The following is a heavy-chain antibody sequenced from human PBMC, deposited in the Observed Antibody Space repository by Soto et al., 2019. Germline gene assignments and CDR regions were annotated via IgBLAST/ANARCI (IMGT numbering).Heavy chain of an antibody. CDR3: ARERDPYYFDY. CDR2: IYYSGST. V-gene: IGHV4-59*01. Sequence: PSETLSLTCTVSGGSISSYYWSWIRQPPGKGLEWIGYIYYSGSTNYNPSLKSRVTISVDTSKNQFSLKLSSVTAADTAVYYCARERDPYYFDYWGQGTLVTLSS. J-gene: IGHJ4*02. CDR1: GGSISSYY.